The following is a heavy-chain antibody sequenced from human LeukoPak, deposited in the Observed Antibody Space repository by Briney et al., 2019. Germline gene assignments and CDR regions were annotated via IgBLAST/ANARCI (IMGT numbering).Heavy chain of an antibody. Sequence: SETLSLTCTVSGYSISSGYYWGWIRPPPGKGLEWVGSIYHSASTYYNPSLKSRVTISVDSSKNQFSLKLSSVTAADTAVYYCAGGKATVTTHVADYWGQGTLVTVSS. V-gene: IGHV4-38-2*02. CDR2: IYHSAST. CDR1: GYSISSGYY. CDR3: AGGKATVTTHVADY. J-gene: IGHJ4*02. D-gene: IGHD4-17*01.